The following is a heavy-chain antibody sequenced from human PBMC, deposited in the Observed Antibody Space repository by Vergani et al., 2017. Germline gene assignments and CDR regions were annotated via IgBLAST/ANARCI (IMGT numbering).Heavy chain of an antibody. CDR3: ARDLVVPEGWFDP. V-gene: IGHV4-59*12. Sequence: QVQLQESGPGLVKPSETLSLTCTVSGGSISSYYWSWIRQPPGKGLEWIGHIYYSGSTNYNPSLKSRVTISVDTSKNQFSLKLSSVTAADTVVYYCARDLVVPEGWFDPWGQGTLVTVSS. J-gene: IGHJ5*02. D-gene: IGHD2-15*01. CDR2: IYYSGST. CDR1: GGSISSYY.